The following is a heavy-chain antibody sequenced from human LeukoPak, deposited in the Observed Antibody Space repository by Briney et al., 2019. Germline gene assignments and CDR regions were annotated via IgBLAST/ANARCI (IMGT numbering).Heavy chain of an antibody. CDR2: INAGNGDT. J-gene: IGHJ6*02. Sequence: ASVKASCKGSGYTFSSYAMHWVRQAPGQRLEWMGWINAGNGDTKYSQKFQGRVTITRDTSATTAYMELSSLRSEDTAVYYCARGTGCTGGSCSYYGMDVWGQGTTVTVSS. V-gene: IGHV1-3*01. CDR3: ARGTGCTGGSCSYYGMDV. CDR1: GYTFSSYA. D-gene: IGHD2-15*01.